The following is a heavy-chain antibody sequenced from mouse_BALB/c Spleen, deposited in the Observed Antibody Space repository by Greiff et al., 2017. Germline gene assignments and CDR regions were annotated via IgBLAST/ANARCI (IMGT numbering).Heavy chain of an antibody. CDR1: GFSLTGYG. D-gene: IGHD2-4*01. Sequence: QVQLKESGPGLVAPSQSLSITCTVSGFSLTGYGVNWVRQPPGKGLEWLGMIWGDGSTDYNSALKSRLSISKDNSKSQVFLKMNSLQTDDTARYYCARNHAQGDYAPFDYWGQGTTLTVSS. CDR2: IWGDGST. CDR3: ARNHAQGDYAPFDY. J-gene: IGHJ2*01. V-gene: IGHV2-6-7*01.